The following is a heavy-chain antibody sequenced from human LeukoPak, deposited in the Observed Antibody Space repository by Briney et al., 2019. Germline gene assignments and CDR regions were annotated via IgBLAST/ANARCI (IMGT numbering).Heavy chain of an antibody. J-gene: IGHJ4*02. CDR1: GGSFSGYY. CDR3: ARGVDTAMVDPPFDY. V-gene: IGHV4-34*01. Sequence: SETLSLICAFYGGSFSGYYWSWIRQPPGKGLEWIGEINYSGSTNYNPSLKSRVTISVDTSKNQFSLKLSSVTAADTAVYYCARGVDTAMVDPPFDYWGQGTLVTVSS. CDR2: INYSGST. D-gene: IGHD5-18*01.